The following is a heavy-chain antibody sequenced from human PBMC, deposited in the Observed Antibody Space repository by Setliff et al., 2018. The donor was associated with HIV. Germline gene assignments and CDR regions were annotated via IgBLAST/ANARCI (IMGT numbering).Heavy chain of an antibody. CDR1: GGSIGGYS. D-gene: IGHD3-10*01. CDR3: ARRPMVRGFGRYYFDY. Sequence: PSETLSLTCSVSGGSIGGYSWGWIRQSPGKGLEWIGYIYPSTSANYNPPLKSRVRILLDTSKNQFSLRLTSVTAADTAVYFCARRPMVRGFGRYYFDYWGQGTLVTVSS. CDR2: IYPSTSA. V-gene: IGHV4-4*09. J-gene: IGHJ4*02.